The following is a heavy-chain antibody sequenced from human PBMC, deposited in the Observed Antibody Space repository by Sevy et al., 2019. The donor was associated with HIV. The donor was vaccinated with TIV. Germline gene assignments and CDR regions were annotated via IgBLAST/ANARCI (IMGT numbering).Heavy chain of an antibody. CDR3: TRDPPTRTNYYQYGFDV. D-gene: IGHD1-1*01. Sequence: GGSLRLSCAASGFTFSIYSMNWVRQAPGKGLEWVSYISGTGNTLYYADPARGRFTISRDNAKNSLYLQMNSLRGDDTAVYYCTRDPPTRTNYYQYGFDVWGQGTTVTVSS. CDR2: ISGTGNTL. J-gene: IGHJ6*02. V-gene: IGHV3-48*01. CDR1: GFTFSIYS.